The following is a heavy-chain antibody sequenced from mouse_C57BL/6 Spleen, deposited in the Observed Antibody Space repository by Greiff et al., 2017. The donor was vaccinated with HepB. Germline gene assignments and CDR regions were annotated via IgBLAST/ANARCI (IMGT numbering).Heavy chain of an antibody. CDR3: ARGPITTVVATDY. J-gene: IGHJ2*01. CDR2: INPSNGGT. D-gene: IGHD1-1*01. Sequence: QVQLQQPGTELVKPGASVKLSCKASGYTFTSYWMHWVKQRPGQGLEWIGNINPSNGGTNYNEKFKSKATLTVDKSSSTAYMQLSSLTSEDSAVYYSARGPITTVVATDYWGQGTTLTVSS. CDR1: GYTFTSYW. V-gene: IGHV1-53*01.